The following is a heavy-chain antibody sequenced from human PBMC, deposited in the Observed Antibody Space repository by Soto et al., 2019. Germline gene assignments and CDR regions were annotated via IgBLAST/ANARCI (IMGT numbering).Heavy chain of an antibody. J-gene: IGHJ6*02. Sequence: PSETLSLTCAVYGGSFSGYYWSWIRQPPGKGLEWIGEINHSGSTNYNPSLKSRVTISVDTSKNQFSLKLSSVTAADTAVYYCARAPRLTFGGVITYYYGMDVWGQGTTVTVSS. CDR1: GGSFSGYY. D-gene: IGHD3-16*01. V-gene: IGHV4-34*01. CDR3: ARAPRLTFGGVITYYYGMDV. CDR2: INHSGST.